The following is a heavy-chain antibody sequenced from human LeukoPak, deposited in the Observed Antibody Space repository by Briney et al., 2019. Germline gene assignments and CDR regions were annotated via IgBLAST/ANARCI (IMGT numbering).Heavy chain of an antibody. CDR3: ARRRGDYGAFDI. D-gene: IGHD4-17*01. V-gene: IGHV1-2*02. Sequence: GASVKVSCKASGYTFSGYYMHWVRQAPGQGLEWMGWINPNSGGTNYAQKFQGRVTMTRDTSISTAYMELSRLRSDDTAVYYCARRRGDYGAFDIWGQGTMVTVSS. CDR1: GYTFSGYY. J-gene: IGHJ3*02. CDR2: INPNSGGT.